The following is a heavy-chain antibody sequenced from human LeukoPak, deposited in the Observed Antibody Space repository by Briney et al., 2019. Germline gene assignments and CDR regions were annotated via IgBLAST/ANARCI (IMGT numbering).Heavy chain of an antibody. CDR1: GLTFSNYG. D-gene: IGHD5-12*01. J-gene: IGHJ4*02. V-gene: IGHV3-30*03. CDR2: ISYDGSNK. Sequence: PGRSLRLSCAASGLTFSNYGMHWVRQAPGKGLEWVAVISYDGSNKFYADSVKGRFTISRDNSENTLFLQMNSLRPEDTAVYYCAGAKWLRLLLLLDYWGQGTLVTVSS. CDR3: AGAKWLRLLLLLDY.